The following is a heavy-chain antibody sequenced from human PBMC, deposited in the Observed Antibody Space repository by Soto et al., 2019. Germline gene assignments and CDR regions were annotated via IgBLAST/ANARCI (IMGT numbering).Heavy chain of an antibody. V-gene: IGHV1-69*12. CDR3: ARELLDCSGGSCSGYYYYGMDV. CDR2: IIPIFGTA. Sequence: QVQLVQCGAEVKKPGSSVKVTCKASGGTFSSYAISWVRQAPGQGLEWMGGIIPIFGTANYAQKFQGRVTITADESTSTAYMELSSLRSEDTAVYYCARELLDCSGGSCSGYYYYGMDVWGQGTTVTVSS. D-gene: IGHD2-15*01. J-gene: IGHJ6*02. CDR1: GGTFSSYA.